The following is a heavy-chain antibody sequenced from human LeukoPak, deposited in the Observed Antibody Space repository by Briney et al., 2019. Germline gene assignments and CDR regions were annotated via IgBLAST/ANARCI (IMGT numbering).Heavy chain of an antibody. J-gene: IGHJ5*01. CDR2: IYGGTSGET. Sequence: GGSLRLSCTASGFTFSRFTMSWVRQSPGKGLEWVSGIYGGTSGETFYADSVKGRFTISRDNSKNTLYLQMNSLRAEDTAVYYCAKNRVPTAITPDSWGQGTLVTVSS. CDR3: AKNRVPTAITPDS. D-gene: IGHD2-2*02. CDR1: GFTFSRFT. V-gene: IGHV3-23*01.